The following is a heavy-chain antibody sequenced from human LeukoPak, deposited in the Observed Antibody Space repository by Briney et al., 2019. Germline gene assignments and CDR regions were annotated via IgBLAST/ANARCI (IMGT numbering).Heavy chain of an antibody. J-gene: IGHJ6*03. Sequence: GGSLRLSCAASGFTFSSYSMNWVRQAPGKGLEWVSSISSISSSRTFIYYPDSVKGRFTISRDNTKNSLFLQKNSLRAEDTAVYYCARDGGIAPAGTVTYYYYYMDVWGKGTTVTVSS. CDR3: ARDGGIAPAGTVTYYYYYMDV. D-gene: IGHD6-13*01. CDR2: ISSISSSRTFI. V-gene: IGHV3-21*01. CDR1: GFTFSSYS.